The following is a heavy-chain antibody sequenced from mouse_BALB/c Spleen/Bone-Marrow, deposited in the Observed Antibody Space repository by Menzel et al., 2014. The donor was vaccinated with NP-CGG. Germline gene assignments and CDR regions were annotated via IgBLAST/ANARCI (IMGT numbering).Heavy chain of an antibody. Sequence: QVQLKQSGPELVKPGASVGISCKASGYTFTSYYIHWVKQRPGQGLEWIGWIYPGNVNTKYNEKFKGKATPTADKSSSTAYMQVSSLTSEDSAVYFCARSYDYDGNYAMDYWGQGTSVTVSS. J-gene: IGHJ4*01. CDR2: IYPGNVNT. CDR1: GYTFTSYY. D-gene: IGHD2-4*01. V-gene: IGHV1S56*01. CDR3: ARSYDYDGNYAMDY.